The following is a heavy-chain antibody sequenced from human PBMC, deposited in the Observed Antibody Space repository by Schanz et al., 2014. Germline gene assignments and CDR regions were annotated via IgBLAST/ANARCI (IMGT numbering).Heavy chain of an antibody. J-gene: IGHJ4*02. Sequence: GPGVKEPGASVKVSCEASRYTFNTYGLNWVRQAPGQGLEWMGWISAYTNNTNYAQKVQGRVTMTSDTSTSTVYMELSGLRSEDTAVYYCAGAFDSSGYYFDYWGQGTLVTVSS. CDR3: AGAFDSSGYYFDY. CDR2: ISAYTNNT. CDR1: RYTFNTYG. D-gene: IGHD3-22*01. V-gene: IGHV1-18*01.